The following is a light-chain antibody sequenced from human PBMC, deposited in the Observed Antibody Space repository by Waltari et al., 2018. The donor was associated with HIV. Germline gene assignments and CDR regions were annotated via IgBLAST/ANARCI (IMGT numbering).Light chain of an antibody. V-gene: IGLV2-8*01. Sequence: QSALTQPPSASGSPGQSVTISCTGTSSDIGGYNYVSWYQQHPGKAPKLMIYEVNKRPSGVPDRFSASKSGNTASLTVSGRQAEDEADYYCSSYAGSKDVFGTGTKVTVL. CDR1: SSDIGGYNY. CDR3: SSYAGSKDV. J-gene: IGLJ1*01. CDR2: EVN.